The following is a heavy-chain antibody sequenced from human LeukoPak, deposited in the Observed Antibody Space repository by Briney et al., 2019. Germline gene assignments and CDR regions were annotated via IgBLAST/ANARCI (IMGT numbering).Heavy chain of an antibody. CDR1: GLTFSSYA. Sequence: GGSLRLSCAASGLTFSSYAMHWVRQAPGKGLEWVAVISYDGSNKYYADSVKGRFTISRDNSKNTLYLQMNSLRAEDTAVYYCARVDSSSWAYYYYYGMDVWGQGTTVTVSS. V-gene: IGHV3-30-3*01. D-gene: IGHD6-13*01. J-gene: IGHJ6*02. CDR3: ARVDSSSWAYYYYYGMDV. CDR2: ISYDGSNK.